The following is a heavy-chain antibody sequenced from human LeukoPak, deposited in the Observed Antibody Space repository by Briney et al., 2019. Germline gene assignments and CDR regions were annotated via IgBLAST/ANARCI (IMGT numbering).Heavy chain of an antibody. CDR1: GFSFSSDG. CDR3: AKGVRRYFDFQH. V-gene: IGHV3-23*01. Sequence: GGTLRLSCAASGFSFSSDGMSWVRQAPGKGLEWVSDISGSGLNTYYADSVKGRFTISRDNSKNTLYLQMNSLRADDTAVYYCAKGVRRYFDFQHWGQGTLVTVSS. CDR2: ISGSGLNT. J-gene: IGHJ1*01. D-gene: IGHD2/OR15-2a*01.